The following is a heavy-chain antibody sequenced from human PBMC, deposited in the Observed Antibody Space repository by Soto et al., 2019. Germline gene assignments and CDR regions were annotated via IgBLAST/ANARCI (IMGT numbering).Heavy chain of an antibody. Sequence: GESLKISCKGSGYSFTSYWIGWVRQMPGKGLEWMGIIYPGDSDTRYSPSFQGQVTISADKSISTAYLQWSSLRASDTAMYYCARTAAAGKYYYGVDVWGQGTTVTVSS. D-gene: IGHD6-13*01. CDR2: IYPGDSDT. CDR3: ARTAAAGKYYYGVDV. J-gene: IGHJ6*02. CDR1: GYSFTSYW. V-gene: IGHV5-51*01.